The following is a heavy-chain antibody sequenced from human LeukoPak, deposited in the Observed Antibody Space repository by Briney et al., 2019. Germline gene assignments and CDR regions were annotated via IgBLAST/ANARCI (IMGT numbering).Heavy chain of an antibody. CDR1: GYTLTCYD. Sequence: ASVKVSCKASGYTLTCYDINWVRQATGQGLEWMGWMNPNSGNTGYAQKFQGRVTMTRNTSISTAYMELSSLRSEDTAVYYCARGFFNMEWLVLFDYWGQGTLVTVSS. V-gene: IGHV1-8*01. CDR2: MNPNSGNT. D-gene: IGHD6-19*01. J-gene: IGHJ4*02. CDR3: ARGFFNMEWLVLFDY.